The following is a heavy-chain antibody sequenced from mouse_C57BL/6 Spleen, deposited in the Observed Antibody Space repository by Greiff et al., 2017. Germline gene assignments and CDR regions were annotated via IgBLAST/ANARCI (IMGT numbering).Heavy chain of an antibody. V-gene: IGHV2-2*01. J-gene: IGHJ2*01. CDR1: GFSLTSYG. CDR3: ATNYYSISSFDS. Sequence: QVQLQQSGPGLVQPSQSLSITCTVSGFSLTSYGVHWVRQSPGKGLEWLGVIWSGGSTDYNAAFISRLSISKDNSTSQVFFKMNSLQADDTPIYYCATNYYSISSFDSGGHGTTLTVSS. D-gene: IGHD1-1*01. CDR2: IWSGGST.